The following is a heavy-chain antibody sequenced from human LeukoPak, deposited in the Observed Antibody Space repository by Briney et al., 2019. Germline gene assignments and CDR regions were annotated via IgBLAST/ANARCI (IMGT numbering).Heavy chain of an antibody. Sequence: GGSLRLSCAASGFTFINYGMHWVRQAPGKGLEWVAFVRYDGSNTYYADSVKGRFTVSRDNSKNTLYLQMNSLRAEDTAVYYCARGRRGWFDPWGQGTLVTVSS. D-gene: IGHD5-24*01. J-gene: IGHJ5*02. CDR1: GFTFINYG. CDR2: VRYDGSNT. V-gene: IGHV3-30*02. CDR3: ARGRRGWFDP.